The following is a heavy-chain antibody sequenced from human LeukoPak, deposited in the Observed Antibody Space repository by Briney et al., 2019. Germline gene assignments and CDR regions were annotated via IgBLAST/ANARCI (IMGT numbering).Heavy chain of an antibody. Sequence: GASVKVSCKTSGYTFTSFGITWVRQVPGQGLEWMGWINTNAGNPVYAQGFTGRFVFYLDTSVSTAYLQISSLKAEDTAMYFCARRGYSNSWYYDHWGRGTLVTVSS. D-gene: IGHD6-13*01. V-gene: IGHV7-4-1*02. CDR1: GYTFTSFG. CDR3: ARRGYSNSWYYDH. CDR2: INTNAGNP. J-gene: IGHJ4*02.